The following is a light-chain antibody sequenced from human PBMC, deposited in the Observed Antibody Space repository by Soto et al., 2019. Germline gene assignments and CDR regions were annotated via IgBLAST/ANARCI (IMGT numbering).Light chain of an antibody. CDR1: SSNIGAGYD. J-gene: IGLJ2*01. CDR2: GNS. Sequence: QSVLTQSPSVSGAPGQRVTISCTGSSSNIGAGYDVHWYQQLPGTAPKLLIYGNSNRPSGVPDRFSGSQSGTSASLAITGLQAEDEADYYCQSYDSSLSVVFGGGTKLTVL. V-gene: IGLV1-40*01. CDR3: QSYDSSLSVV.